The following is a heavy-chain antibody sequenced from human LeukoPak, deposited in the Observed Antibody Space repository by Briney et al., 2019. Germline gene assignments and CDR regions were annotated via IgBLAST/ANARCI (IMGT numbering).Heavy chain of an antibody. V-gene: IGHV1-18*01. CDR1: GYTFTSYG. Sequence: ASVKVCCKASGYTFTSYGISWVRQAPGQGLEWMGWISAYNGNTNYAQKLQGRVTMTTDTSTSTAYMELRSLRSDDTAVYYCARLLTARGYNWFDPWGQGTLVTVSS. D-gene: IGHD2-21*02. J-gene: IGHJ5*02. CDR2: ISAYNGNT. CDR3: ARLLTARGYNWFDP.